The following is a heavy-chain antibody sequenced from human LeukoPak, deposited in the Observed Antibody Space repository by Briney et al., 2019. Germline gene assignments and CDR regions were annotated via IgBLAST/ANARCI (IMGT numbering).Heavy chain of an antibody. CDR3: AKIGPGSWYFDL. J-gene: IGHJ2*01. CDR1: GGSISTFY. D-gene: IGHD3-10*01. CDR2: IFKTGST. Sequence: SETLSLTCAVSGGSISTFYWSWIRQPPGKGLEWIGYIFKTGSTNYNSSLKSRVTMSLDRSKNQFSLNLRSMTAADTAIYYCAKIGPGSWYFDLCGRGTLVTVSS. V-gene: IGHV4-59*01.